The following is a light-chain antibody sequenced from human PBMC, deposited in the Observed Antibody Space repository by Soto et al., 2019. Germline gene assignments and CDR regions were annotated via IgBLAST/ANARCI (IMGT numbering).Light chain of an antibody. CDR3: MQLSHVPFT. CDR2: KVS. J-gene: IGKJ2*01. V-gene: IGKV2-24*01. Sequence: DVVLTQSPLSSPVTLGKPASISCRSSQSLVYSDGNTYLSWLHQRPGQPPRLLIYKVSNRLSGVPDRLSGSGTGTDCTLKISRVEAEDVGVYYCMQLSHVPFTFGQGTKLEMK. CDR1: QSLVYSDGNTY.